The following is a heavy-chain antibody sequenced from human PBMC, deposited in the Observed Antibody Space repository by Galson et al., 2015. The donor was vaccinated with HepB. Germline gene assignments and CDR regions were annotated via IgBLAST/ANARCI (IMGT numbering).Heavy chain of an antibody. CDR1: GDSVSTNSAA. V-gene: IGHV6-1*01. CDR3: ARGVREYCSSTSCTSLAYYYYYYMDV. J-gene: IGHJ6*03. D-gene: IGHD2-2*01. Sequence: CAISGDSVSTNSAAWNWIRQSPSRGLEWLGRTYYRSKGYNDYAVSVRGRINIKPDTSKNQFSLQLNSVTPEDTAVYYCARGVREYCSSTSCTSLAYYYYYYMDVWGKGTTVTVSS. CDR2: TYYRSKGYN.